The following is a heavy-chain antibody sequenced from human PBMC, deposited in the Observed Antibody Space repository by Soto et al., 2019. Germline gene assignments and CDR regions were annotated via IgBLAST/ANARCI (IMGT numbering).Heavy chain of an antibody. CDR1: GYTFTSYA. CDR2: INAGNGNT. Sequence: ASVKVSCKASGYTFTSYAMHWVLQAPGERLEWMGWINAGNGNTKYSQKFQGRVTITRDTSASTAYMELSSLRSEDTAVYYCARVLMVYAPYYYYYMDVWGKGTTVTVSS. V-gene: IGHV1-3*01. CDR3: ARVLMVYAPYYYYYMDV. J-gene: IGHJ6*03. D-gene: IGHD2-8*01.